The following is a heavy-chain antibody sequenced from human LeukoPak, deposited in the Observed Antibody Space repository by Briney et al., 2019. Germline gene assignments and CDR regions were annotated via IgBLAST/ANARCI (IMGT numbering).Heavy chain of an antibody. CDR3: ARDVNAAARFDY. Sequence: SETLSLTCTVSGGSISSGGYYWSWIRQHPGKGLEWIGYIYYSGSTYHNPSLKSRVTISVDTSKNQFSLKLSSVTAADTAVYYCARDVNAAARFDYWGQGTLVTVSS. CDR2: IYYSGST. CDR1: GGSISSGGYY. D-gene: IGHD6-6*01. J-gene: IGHJ4*02. V-gene: IGHV4-31*03.